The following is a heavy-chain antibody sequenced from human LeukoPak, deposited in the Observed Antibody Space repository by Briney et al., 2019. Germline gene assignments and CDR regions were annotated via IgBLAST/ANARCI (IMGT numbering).Heavy chain of an antibody. J-gene: IGHJ3*02. CDR1: GGSLSSGNYY. Sequence: SETLSLTCAVSGGSLSSGNYYWGWIRQPPGKGLGWIANIYYGGSTYYNPSLKSRVTISVDTSKNQFSLKLSSVTAADTAVYYCARTDNLPQCAFDIWGQGTMVTVSS. V-gene: IGHV4-39*01. CDR3: ARTDNLPQCAFDI. CDR2: IYYGGST. D-gene: IGHD1-1*01.